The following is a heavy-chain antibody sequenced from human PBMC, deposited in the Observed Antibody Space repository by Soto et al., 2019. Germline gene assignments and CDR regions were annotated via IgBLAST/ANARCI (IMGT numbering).Heavy chain of an antibody. CDR1: GGSFSGYY. J-gene: IGHJ4*02. V-gene: IGHV4-34*01. CDR2: INHSGST. Sequence: PSETLSLTCAVYGGSFSGYYWSWIRQPPGKGLEWIGEINHSGSTNYNPSLKSRVTISVDTSKNQFSLKLSSVTAADTAVYYCAGFQAVDGIGGNYWGQGNLVTVSS. CDR3: AGFQAVDGIGGNY. D-gene: IGHD6-19*01.